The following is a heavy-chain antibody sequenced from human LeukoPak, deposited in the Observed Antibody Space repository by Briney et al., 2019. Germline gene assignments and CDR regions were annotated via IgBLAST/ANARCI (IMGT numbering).Heavy chain of an antibody. CDR3: ASRRGDSFYRRSSKRNDY. CDR1: GGSFSGYY. Sequence: SETLSLTCAVYGGSFSGYYWSWIRQPPGKGLEWIGEINHSGSTNYNPSLKSRVTISVDTSKNQFSLKLSSVTAADTAVYYCASRRGDSFYRRSSKRNDYWGQGTLVTVSS. CDR2: INHSGST. V-gene: IGHV4-34*01. D-gene: IGHD3-22*01. J-gene: IGHJ4*02.